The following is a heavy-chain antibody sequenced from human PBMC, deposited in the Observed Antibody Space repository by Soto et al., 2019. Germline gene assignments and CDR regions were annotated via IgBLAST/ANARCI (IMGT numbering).Heavy chain of an antibody. V-gene: IGHV4-39*07. D-gene: IGHD3-22*01. CDR2: IFYSGST. Sequence: ETLSLTCTVSGGSISSSSYYWGWIRQPPGKGLEWIGSIFYSGSTYYNPSLKSRVTISVDTSKNQFSLKLSSVTAADTAVYYCARSDSSGYYPAYWGQGTLVTVSS. J-gene: IGHJ4*02. CDR1: GGSISSSSYY. CDR3: ARSDSSGYYPAY.